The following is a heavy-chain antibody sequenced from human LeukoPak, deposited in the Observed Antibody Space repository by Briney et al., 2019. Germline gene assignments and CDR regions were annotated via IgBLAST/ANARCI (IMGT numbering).Heavy chain of an antibody. V-gene: IGHV3-7*01. Sequence: GGSLRLSCAAYGFTFTKYWMTWVRQDPGKGLEWVANINQDGSESFYVDSVKGRFTISRDNAKNSLYLQMNSLGAEDTAVYYCARGLDCRSTSCYLDTWGQGTLVTVSS. J-gene: IGHJ4*02. CDR2: INQDGSES. CDR3: ARGLDCRSTSCYLDT. D-gene: IGHD2-2*01. CDR1: GFTFTKYW.